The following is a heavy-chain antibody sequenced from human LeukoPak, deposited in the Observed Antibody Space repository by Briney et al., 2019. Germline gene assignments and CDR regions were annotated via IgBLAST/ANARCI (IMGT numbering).Heavy chain of an antibody. CDR2: ISAYNGNT. Sequence: ASVKVSCKASGYTFTSYGISWVRQAPGQGLEWMGWISAYNGNTNYAQKLQGRVTMTTDTSTSTAYMELRSLRSDDTAVYYCARDSGYDILTGYYISLDAFDIWGQGTMVTVSS. V-gene: IGHV1-18*01. CDR3: ARDSGYDILTGYYISLDAFDI. D-gene: IGHD3-9*01. CDR1: GYTFTSYG. J-gene: IGHJ3*02.